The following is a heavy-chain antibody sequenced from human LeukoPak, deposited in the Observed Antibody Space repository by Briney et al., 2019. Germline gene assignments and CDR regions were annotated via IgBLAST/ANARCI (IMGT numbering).Heavy chain of an antibody. CDR3: ARGPNSNWSGLDF. V-gene: IGHV3-74*01. J-gene: IGHJ4*02. Sequence: GGSLRLSCTASGFSFSGHWMHWARQLPGKGLVWVSRISPTGSTTSYADSMKGRFTVSRDNAKNTLYLQVNNLRAEDTAVYYCARGPNSNWSGLDFWGQGTLLTVSS. D-gene: IGHD6-6*01. CDR2: ISPTGSTT. CDR1: GFSFSGHW.